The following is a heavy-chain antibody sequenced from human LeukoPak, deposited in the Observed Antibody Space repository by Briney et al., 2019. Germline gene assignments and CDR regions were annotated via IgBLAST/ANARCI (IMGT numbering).Heavy chain of an antibody. CDR1: GGSISSRSYY. CDR3: ASLGGYCSSVNCYQYFDL. V-gene: IGHV4-39*01. J-gene: IGHJ2*01. Sequence: PSETLSLTCTLSGGSISSRSYYWGWIRQPPGKGLDWIGTIHYRGSTFYNPSLKSRVTISVDTSKIQFSLKLSSVTASDTAVYYCASLGGYCSSVNCYQYFDLWGRGNLVTVSS. D-gene: IGHD2-2*01. CDR2: IHYRGST.